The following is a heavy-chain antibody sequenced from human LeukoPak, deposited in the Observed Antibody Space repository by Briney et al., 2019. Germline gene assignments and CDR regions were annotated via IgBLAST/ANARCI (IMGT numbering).Heavy chain of an antibody. CDR2: INPNSGGT. V-gene: IGHV1-2*02. J-gene: IGHJ6*02. CDR3: ARYIRDYYYDGSGYPYGMDV. D-gene: IGHD3-22*01. Sequence: GASVKVSCKASGYTFIGYYMHWVRQAPGQGLEWMGWINPNSGGTNYAQKFQGRVTMTRDTSISTAYMELSRLRSDDTAVYYCARYIRDYYYDGSGYPYGMDVWGQGTTVTVSS. CDR1: GYTFIGYY.